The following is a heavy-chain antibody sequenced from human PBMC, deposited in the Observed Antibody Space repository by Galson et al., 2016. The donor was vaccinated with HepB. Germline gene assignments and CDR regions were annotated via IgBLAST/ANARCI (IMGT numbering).Heavy chain of an antibody. D-gene: IGHD2-15*01. Sequence: SVKVSCKASGGTFSSYAISWVRQAPRQGLEWMGGIVPIFGTANYAQRFQGRVTITADESASTAYMELGSLRSEDTAVYYCARSPRGGYLGGLRYYYYYMDVWGKGTTVTVSS. J-gene: IGHJ6*03. CDR2: IVPIFGTA. CDR1: GGTFSSYA. CDR3: ARSPRGGYLGGLRYYYYYMDV. V-gene: IGHV1-69*13.